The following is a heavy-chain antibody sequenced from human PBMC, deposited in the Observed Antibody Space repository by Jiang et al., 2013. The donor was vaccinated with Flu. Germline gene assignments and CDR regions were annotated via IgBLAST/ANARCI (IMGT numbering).Heavy chain of an antibody. CDR3: ARVLSSGWCFDY. CDR1: GGSFSGYY. D-gene: IGHD6-19*01. CDR2: INHSGST. Sequence: VYGGSFSGYYWSWIRQPPGKGLEWIGEINHSGSTNYNPSLKSRVTISVDTSKNQFSLKLSSVTAADTAVYYCARVLSSGWCFDYWGQGTLVTVSS. V-gene: IGHV4-34*01. J-gene: IGHJ4*02.